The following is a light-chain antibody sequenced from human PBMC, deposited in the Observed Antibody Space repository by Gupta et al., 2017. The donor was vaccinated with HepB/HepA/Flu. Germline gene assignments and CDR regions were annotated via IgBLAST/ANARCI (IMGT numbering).Light chain of an antibody. Sequence: DIVLTQSPGPLSLSPGERATLSCRASQSVRSNYLAWYQQKPGQAPRVRMYGRSNRAPGIPDKFSGSGSGTDFTLTISRLEPEDFAVYVCQHEVSSPRTFGQGTKVEIK. CDR2: GRS. J-gene: IGKJ1*01. V-gene: IGKV3-20*01. CDR1: QSVRSNY. CDR3: QHEVSSPRT.